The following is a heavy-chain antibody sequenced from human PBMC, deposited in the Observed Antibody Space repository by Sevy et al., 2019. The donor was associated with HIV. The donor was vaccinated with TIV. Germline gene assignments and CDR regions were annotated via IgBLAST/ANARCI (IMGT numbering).Heavy chain of an antibody. V-gene: IGHV3-30*04. CDR2: ISYDGSNK. Sequence: GGSLRLSCAASGFTFSSYAMHWVRQAPGKGLEWVAVISYDGSNKYYADSVKGRFTISRDNSKNTLYLQMNSLRAEDTAVYYCVRGPFDYYDSSGHPNGIDYWGQGTLVTVSS. CDR1: GFTFSSYA. CDR3: VRGPFDYYDSSGHPNGIDY. D-gene: IGHD3-22*01. J-gene: IGHJ4*02.